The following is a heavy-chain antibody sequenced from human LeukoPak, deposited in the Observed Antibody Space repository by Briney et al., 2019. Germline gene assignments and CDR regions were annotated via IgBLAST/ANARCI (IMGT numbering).Heavy chain of an antibody. CDR1: GYNFISYW. D-gene: IGHD6-13*01. J-gene: IGHJ4*02. CDR2: IYPGDSDT. V-gene: IGHV5-51*01. CDR3: ARQKASIWYVDY. Sequence: RGESLKISCKGSGYNFISYWIAWVRQMPGKGLEWMGIIYPGDSDTRYSPSFQGQVTISADKSISTAYLQWSSLKASDTAMYYCARQKASIWYVDYWGQGTLVSVSS.